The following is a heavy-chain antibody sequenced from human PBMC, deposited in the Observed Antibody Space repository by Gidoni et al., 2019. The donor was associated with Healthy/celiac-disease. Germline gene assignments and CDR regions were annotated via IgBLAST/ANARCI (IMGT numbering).Heavy chain of an antibody. J-gene: IGHJ4*02. CDR3: ARGDIVATIRSGGIDY. Sequence: LQLQESGPGLVKPSETLSLTCTVSGGSISSSSYYWGWIRQPPGKGLEWIGSIYYSGSTYYNPSLKSRVTISVDTSKNQFSLKLSSVTAADTAVYYCARGDIVATIRSGGIDYWGQGTLVTVS. CDR2: IYYSGST. D-gene: IGHD5-12*01. V-gene: IGHV4-39*01. CDR1: GGSISSSSYY.